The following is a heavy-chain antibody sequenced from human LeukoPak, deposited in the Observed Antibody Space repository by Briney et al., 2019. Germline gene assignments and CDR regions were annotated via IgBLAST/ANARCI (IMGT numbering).Heavy chain of an antibody. V-gene: IGHV1-2*02. Sequence: ASVTVSCKASGYTFTGYYMHWVRQAPGQGLEWMGWINPNSGGTNYAQKFQGRVTMTRDTSISTAYMELSRLRSDDTAVYYCARAVYDFWSGLDYWGQGTLVTVSS. CDR3: ARAVYDFWSGLDY. J-gene: IGHJ4*02. CDR2: INPNSGGT. D-gene: IGHD3-3*01. CDR1: GYTFTGYY.